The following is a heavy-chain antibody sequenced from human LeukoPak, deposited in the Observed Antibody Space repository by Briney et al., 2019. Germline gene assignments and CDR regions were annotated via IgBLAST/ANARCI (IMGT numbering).Heavy chain of an antibody. CDR2: ISWNSGSI. Sequence: GGSLRLSCSASGFTFDDYAMHWVRQAPGKGLEWVSGISWNSGSIGYADSVKGRFTISRDNAKNSLYLQMNSLRAEDTAVYYCARSITMIVVAGYYFDYWGQGTLVTVSS. CDR1: GFTFDDYA. CDR3: ARSITMIVVAGYYFDY. J-gene: IGHJ4*02. D-gene: IGHD3-22*01. V-gene: IGHV3-9*01.